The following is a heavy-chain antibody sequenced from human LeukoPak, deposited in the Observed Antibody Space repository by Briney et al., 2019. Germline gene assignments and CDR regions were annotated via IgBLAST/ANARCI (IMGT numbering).Heavy chain of an antibody. V-gene: IGHV3-30*03. D-gene: IGHD6-19*01. CDR3: ARLVGWYRSGWVDF. CDR2: ISVDGTND. Sequence: PGGSLRLSCEASGFIFSAFPMHWFRQAPGKAMEWVAVISVDGTNDDYADSVKDRFTISRDNSKNTLYLQMNSLRVEDSAVYHCARLVGWYRSGWVDFWGQGTLVTVSS. CDR1: GFIFSAFP. J-gene: IGHJ4*02.